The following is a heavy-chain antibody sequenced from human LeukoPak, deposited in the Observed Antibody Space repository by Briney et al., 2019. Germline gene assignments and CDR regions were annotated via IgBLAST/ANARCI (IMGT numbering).Heavy chain of an antibody. CDR2: IYSGGST. V-gene: IGHV3-53*01. CDR1: GFTFSSYE. D-gene: IGHD4-17*01. CDR3: AREVDYGDYYFDY. J-gene: IGHJ4*02. Sequence: GGSLRLSCAASGFTFSSYEMNWVRQAPGKGLGWVSVIYSGGSTYYADSVKGRFTISRDNSKNTLYLQMNSLRAEDTAVYYCAREVDYGDYYFDYWGQGTLVTVSS.